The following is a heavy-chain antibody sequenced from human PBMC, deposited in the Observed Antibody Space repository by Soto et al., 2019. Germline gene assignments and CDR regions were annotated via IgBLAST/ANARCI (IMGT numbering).Heavy chain of an antibody. J-gene: IGHJ6*03. Sequence: GGSLRLSCAASGFSFSSYWMSWVRQAPGKGLEWVANIKQDGSEKYYVDSVKGRFTISRDNAENSLFLQMNSLRAEDTAVYYCARDRTQRLSLGSFKYYYYHMDVWGKGTTVTVSS. CDR2: IKQDGSEK. V-gene: IGHV3-7*01. CDR3: ARDRTQRLSLGSFKYYYYHMDV. CDR1: GFSFSSYW. D-gene: IGHD3-16*02.